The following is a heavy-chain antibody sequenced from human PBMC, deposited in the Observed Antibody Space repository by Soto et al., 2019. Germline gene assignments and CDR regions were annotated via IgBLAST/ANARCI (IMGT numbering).Heavy chain of an antibody. D-gene: IGHD1-26*01. J-gene: IGHJ4*02. CDR3: AGARGRLVGFDY. V-gene: IGHV4-34*02. CDR2: INESGTT. CDR1: GGSFSDYY. Sequence: QVQLQQWGAGLLKPSETLSLTCAMNGGSFSDYYWIWIRQPPGKGLEWIGEINESGTTNHSPSLKDRVTISVDPSKKQFSLKLNSVSAADTAVYYCAGARGRLVGFDYWGQGTLVTASS.